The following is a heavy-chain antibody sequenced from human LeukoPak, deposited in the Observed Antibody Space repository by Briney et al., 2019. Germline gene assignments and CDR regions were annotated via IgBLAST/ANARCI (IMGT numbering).Heavy chain of an antibody. CDR1: GGSISSYY. CDR3: ARIGDYYGSGSYCFDY. V-gene: IGHV4-59*01. CDR2: TYYSGST. J-gene: IGHJ4*02. Sequence: KSSETLSLTCTVSGGSISSYYWSWIRQPPGKGLEWSGYTYYSGSTNYNPSLKSRVTISVDTSKNQFSLKLSSVTAADTAVYYCARIGDYYGSGSYCFDYWGQGSLVTVCS. D-gene: IGHD3-10*01.